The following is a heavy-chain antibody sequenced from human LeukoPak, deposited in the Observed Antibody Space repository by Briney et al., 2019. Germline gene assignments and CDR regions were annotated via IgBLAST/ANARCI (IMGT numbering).Heavy chain of an antibody. CDR3: ARAFGGSGSYYFDY. CDR2: INHSGST. D-gene: IGHD3-10*01. CDR1: GGSFSGYY. V-gene: IGHV4-34*01. J-gene: IGHJ4*02. Sequence: SETLSLTCAVYGGSFSGYYWSWIRQPPGKGLEWIGEINHSGSTNYNPSLKSRVTISVDTSKNQFSLKLSSVTAADTAVYYCARAFGGSGSYYFDYWGQGTLVTVSS.